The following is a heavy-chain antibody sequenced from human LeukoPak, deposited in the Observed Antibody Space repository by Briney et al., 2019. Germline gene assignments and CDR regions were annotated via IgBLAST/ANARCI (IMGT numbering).Heavy chain of an antibody. D-gene: IGHD3-22*01. CDR3: ARASDEYCYDSRGAFDI. Sequence: ASVKVSCKASGYTFTGYYMHWVRQAPGQGLEWMGWINPNSGGTNYAQKFQGRVTMTRDTSISTAYMELSRLRSDDTAVYYCARASDEYCYDSRGAFDIWGQGTMVTVSS. V-gene: IGHV1-2*02. CDR1: GYTFTGYY. J-gene: IGHJ3*02. CDR2: INPNSGGT.